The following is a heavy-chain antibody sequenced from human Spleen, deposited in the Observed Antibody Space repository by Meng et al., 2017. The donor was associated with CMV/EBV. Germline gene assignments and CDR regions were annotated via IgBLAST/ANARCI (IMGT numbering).Heavy chain of an antibody. V-gene: IGHV1-2*02. J-gene: IGHJ3*02. Sequence: ASVKVSCKASGYTFIGYYIHWVRHVPGQGLEWMGWMNPHPNRRDTKYGQRFQGRVTMTSDTSLSTAYMELSRLRFDDQSVYYCARVQSLETPNDAFDMWGQGTMVTVSS. CDR3: ARVQSLETPNDAFDM. CDR1: GYTFIGYY. CDR2: MNPHPNRRDT.